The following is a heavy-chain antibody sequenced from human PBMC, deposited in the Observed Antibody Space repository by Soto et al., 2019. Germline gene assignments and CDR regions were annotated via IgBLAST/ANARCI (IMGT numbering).Heavy chain of an antibody. CDR3: ARGIGGSGWYDNY. V-gene: IGHV3-66*01. CDR2: IYSGGST. Sequence: GGSLRLSCAASGFTVSSNYMSWVRQAPGKGLEWVSVIYSGGSTYYADSVKGRFTISRDNSKNTLYLQMNSLRAEDTAVYYCARGIGGSGWYDNYWGQGTLVTVSS. D-gene: IGHD6-19*01. J-gene: IGHJ4*02. CDR1: GFTVSSNY.